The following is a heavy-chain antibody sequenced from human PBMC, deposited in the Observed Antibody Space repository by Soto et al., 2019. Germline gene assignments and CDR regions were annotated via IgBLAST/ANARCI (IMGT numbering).Heavy chain of an antibody. CDR3: ARGVPTVTTTYYGMDV. V-gene: IGHV1-69*13. Sequence: SVKVSCKASGGTFSSYAISWVRQAPGQGLEWMGGIIPIFGTATYAQKFQGRVTITADESTSTAYMELSSLRSEDTAVYYCARGVPTVTTTYYGMDVWGQGTTVTVSS. D-gene: IGHD4-4*01. CDR1: GGTFSSYA. CDR2: IIPIFGTA. J-gene: IGHJ6*02.